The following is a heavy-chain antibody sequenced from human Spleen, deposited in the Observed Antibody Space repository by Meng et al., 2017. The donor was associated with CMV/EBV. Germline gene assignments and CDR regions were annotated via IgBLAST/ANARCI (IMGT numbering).Heavy chain of an antibody. CDR3: AREWRNYYDSSGYSPGVGNYYYHGMDV. D-gene: IGHD3-22*01. Sequence: SQTLSLTCAISGDSVSSNSAAWNWIRQSPSRGLEWLGRTYYRSKWYNDYAVSVKRRITINPDTSKNQFSLQLNSVTPEDTAMYYCAREWRNYYDSSGYSPGVGNYYYHGMDVWGQGTTVTVSS. CDR1: GDSVSSNSAA. J-gene: IGHJ6*02. CDR2: TYYRSKWYN. V-gene: IGHV6-1*01.